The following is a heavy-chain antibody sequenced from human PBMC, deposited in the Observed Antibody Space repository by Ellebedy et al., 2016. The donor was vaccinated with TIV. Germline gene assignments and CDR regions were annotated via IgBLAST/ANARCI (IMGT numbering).Heavy chain of an antibody. D-gene: IGHD3-10*01. Sequence: SGPTLVKPTQTLTLTCTFSGFSLSRNGMNVGWVRQSPGKALEWLGFIYWDDDRRYSPHLKSRLTITKDTSKNQVLLTMTNVDPADTATYYRAHNDYYGPGTYGHWGQGILVTVSS. V-gene: IGHV2-5*02. J-gene: IGHJ4*02. CDR1: GFSLSRNGMN. CDR3: AHNDYYGPGTYGH. CDR2: IYWDDDR.